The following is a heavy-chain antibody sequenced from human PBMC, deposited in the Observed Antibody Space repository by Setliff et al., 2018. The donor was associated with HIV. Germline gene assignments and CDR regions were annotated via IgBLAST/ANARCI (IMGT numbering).Heavy chain of an antibody. CDR3: ARESSSGAFDI. V-gene: IGHV1-8*02. CDR1: GYTFTNYD. Sequence: ASVKVSCKASGYTFTNYDINWVQQATGQGLEWMGWMNPHSGDTGYAQKFQGRVTMTRNTSISTAYMELSSLRFEDTAVYYCARESSSGAFDIWGQGTMVTVSS. CDR2: MNPHSGDT. D-gene: IGHD3-10*01. J-gene: IGHJ3*02.